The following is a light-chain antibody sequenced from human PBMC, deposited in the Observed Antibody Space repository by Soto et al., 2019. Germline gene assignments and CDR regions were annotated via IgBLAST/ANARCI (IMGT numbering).Light chain of an antibody. CDR1: QNIGSN. CDR2: EAS. V-gene: IGKV3-15*01. Sequence: EIVMTQSPVTLSVSPGERVTLSCRASQNIGSNLAWYKQKPGQAPRLLIYEASTRATGIPATFSGSGSATEFTLTISSLQSEDFAVYYCQQYKNWPPLYTFGQGTKLEIK. CDR3: QQYKNWPPLYT. J-gene: IGKJ2*01.